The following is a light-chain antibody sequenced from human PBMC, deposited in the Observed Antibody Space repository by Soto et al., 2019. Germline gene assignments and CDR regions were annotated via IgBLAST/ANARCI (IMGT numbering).Light chain of an antibody. J-gene: IGLJ3*02. CDR3: CSYAGRSTFV. V-gene: IGLV2-23*02. CDR2: EVG. CDR1: SSDVGNYNL. Sequence: QSALTQPASVSGSPGQSITISCTGTSSDVGNYNLVSWYQQYPGKAPRLIIYEVGERPSGVSNRFSGSKSGNTASLTISDLRPEDEADYYCCSYAGRSTFVFGGGTKLTVL.